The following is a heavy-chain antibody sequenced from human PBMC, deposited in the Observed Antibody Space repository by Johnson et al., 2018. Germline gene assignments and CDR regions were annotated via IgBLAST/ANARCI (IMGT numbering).Heavy chain of an antibody. Sequence: QVQLVESGGGVVQXGRSXRLXCAASGFTFSSYAMHWVRQAPGKGLEWVAVISYDGSNKYYADSVKGRFTISRDNSKNTLYLQMNSLRAEDTAVYYGAGDASGSRIAVAGRYYYYYMDVWGKGTTVTVSS. CDR1: GFTFSSYA. V-gene: IGHV3-30-3*01. CDR2: ISYDGSNK. J-gene: IGHJ6*03. CDR3: AGDASGSRIAVAGRYYYYYMDV. D-gene: IGHD6-19*01.